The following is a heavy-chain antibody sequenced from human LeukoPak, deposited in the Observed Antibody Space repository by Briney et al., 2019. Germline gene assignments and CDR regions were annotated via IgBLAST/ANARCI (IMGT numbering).Heavy chain of an antibody. CDR1: GGTFSSYA. J-gene: IGHJ6*02. CDR2: IIPIFGTA. CDR3: ARRSRGGPGGYYYGMDV. D-gene: IGHD3-10*01. V-gene: IGHV1-69*13. Sequence: GASVKVSCKASGGTFSSYAISWVRQAPGQGLEWMGGIIPIFGTANYAQKFQGRVTITADESTSTACMELSSLRSEDTAVYYCARRSRGGPGGYYYGMDVWGQGTTVTVSS.